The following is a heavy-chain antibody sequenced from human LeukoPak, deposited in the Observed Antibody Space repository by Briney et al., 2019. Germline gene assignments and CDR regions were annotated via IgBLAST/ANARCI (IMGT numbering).Heavy chain of an antibody. Sequence: GASVKVSCKTSGYTFSAFYMHWVRQAPGQGPEWMGWINPDSGGSEYGQKFQGRVTFTSDTSSTTIYMELSRLRSDDTAVYYCAGARYSSSWYVWFDPWGQGTLVTVSS. CDR3: AGARYSSSWYVWFDP. D-gene: IGHD6-13*01. J-gene: IGHJ5*02. CDR2: INPDSGGS. V-gene: IGHV1-2*02. CDR1: GYTFSAFY.